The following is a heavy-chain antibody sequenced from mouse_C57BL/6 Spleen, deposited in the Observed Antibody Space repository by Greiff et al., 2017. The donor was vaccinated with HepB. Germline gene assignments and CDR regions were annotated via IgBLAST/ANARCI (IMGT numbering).Heavy chain of an antibody. CDR1: GYTFTSYW. V-gene: IGHV1-69*01. CDR3: ARYGYSNFDY. D-gene: IGHD2-5*01. J-gene: IGHJ2*01. Sequence: VQLQQPGAELVMPGASVKLSCKASGYTFTSYWMHWVKQRPGQGLEWIGEIDPSDSYTNYNQKFKGKSTLTVDKSSSTAYMQLSSLTSEDSAVYYCARYGYSNFDYWGQGTTLTVSS. CDR2: IDPSDSYT.